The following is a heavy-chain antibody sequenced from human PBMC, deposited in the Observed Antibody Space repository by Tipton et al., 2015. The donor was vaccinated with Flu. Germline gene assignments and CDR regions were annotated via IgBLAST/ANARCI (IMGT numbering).Heavy chain of an antibody. J-gene: IGHJ4*02. D-gene: IGHD3-10*02. Sequence: TLSLTCTVSSGSISSYHWSWIRRPPGKGLEWIAYVSSSGTTNYNPSLKSRVTISVDTPKSQFSLMLKSVTAADTAVYYCARLSYYDVDLKNFYFDYWGQGALVTVSS. V-gene: IGHV4-4*08. CDR1: SGSISSYH. CDR3: ARLSYYDVDLKNFYFDY. CDR2: VSSSGTT.